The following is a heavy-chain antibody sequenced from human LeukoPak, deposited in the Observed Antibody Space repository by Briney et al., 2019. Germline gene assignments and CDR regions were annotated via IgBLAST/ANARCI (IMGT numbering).Heavy chain of an antibody. J-gene: IGHJ4*02. CDR2: ISSSGSTI. D-gene: IGHD4-17*01. CDR3: AVTTVGFALDY. Sequence: EGSLRLSCAASGFTFSSYEMNWVRQAPGKGLEWVSDISSSGSTIDYADSVKGRFTISRDNAKNSLYLQMNSLRAEDTAVYYCAVTTVGFALDYWGQGTLVTVSS. V-gene: IGHV3-48*03. CDR1: GFTFSSYE.